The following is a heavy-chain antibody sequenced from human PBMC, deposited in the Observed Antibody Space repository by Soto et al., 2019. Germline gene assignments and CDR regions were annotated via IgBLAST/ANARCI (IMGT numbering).Heavy chain of an antibody. CDR3: ARDYAHDFWSLGY. D-gene: IGHD3-3*01. J-gene: IGHJ4*02. Sequence: QVQLVQSGAEVKKPGASVKVSCKASGYTFTSYYMHWVRQAPGQGVDWMGIINPSGGSTSYAQKFQGRVTMTRDTSTSTVYMELSSLRSEDTAVYYCARDYAHDFWSLGYWGQGTLVTVSS. CDR1: GYTFTSYY. CDR2: INPSGGST. V-gene: IGHV1-46*01.